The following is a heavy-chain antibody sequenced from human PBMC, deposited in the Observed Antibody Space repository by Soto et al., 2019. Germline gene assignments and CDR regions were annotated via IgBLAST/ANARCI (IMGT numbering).Heavy chain of an antibody. CDR3: ARGTYYYDSSGYVYYFDY. CDR1: GGSISSGGYY. D-gene: IGHD3-22*01. Sequence: QVQLQESGPGLVKPSQTLSLTCTVSGGSISSGGYYWSWIRQHPGKGLEWIGYIYYSGSTYYNPSLKSRVTISVDTSKSQFSLKLSSVTAADTAVYYCARGTYYYDSSGYVYYFDYWGQGTLVTVSS. CDR2: IYYSGST. J-gene: IGHJ4*02. V-gene: IGHV4-31*03.